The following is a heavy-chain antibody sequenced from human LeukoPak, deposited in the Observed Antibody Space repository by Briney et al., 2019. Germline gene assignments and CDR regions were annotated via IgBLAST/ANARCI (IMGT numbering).Heavy chain of an antibody. CDR3: ARDLNYFDY. Sequence: GGSLRFSCAASGFTFCSFWMTWVRPAPGKGGEWVANIKKDGSEKYYVDSVRGRFTISRDNATNSLYLQMNSLRAEDTAVYYCARDLNYFDYWGRGTLVTVSS. CDR2: IKKDGSEK. J-gene: IGHJ4*02. V-gene: IGHV3-7*01. CDR1: GFTFCSFW.